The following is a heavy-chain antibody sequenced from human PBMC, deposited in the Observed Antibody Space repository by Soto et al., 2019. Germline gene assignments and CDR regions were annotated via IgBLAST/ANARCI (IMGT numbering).Heavy chain of an antibody. CDR2: ISSSGSTI. CDR1: GFTFSSYE. J-gene: IGHJ4*02. Sequence: PGGSLRLSCAASGFTFSSYEMNWVRQAPGKGLEWVSYISSSGSTIYYADSVKGRFTISRDNAKNSLYLQMNSLRAEDTAVYYCASRAPVTSKTWWGQGTQVTVSS. V-gene: IGHV3-48*03. D-gene: IGHD1-1*01. CDR3: ASRAPVTSKTW.